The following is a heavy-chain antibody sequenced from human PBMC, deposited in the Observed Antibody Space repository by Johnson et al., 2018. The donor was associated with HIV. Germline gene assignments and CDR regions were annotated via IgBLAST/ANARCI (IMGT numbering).Heavy chain of an antibody. D-gene: IGHD6-19*01. Sequence: VQLVESGGGLVQPGGSLRLSCAASGFTVSSNYMSWVRQAPGKGLEWVSVIYSGGSTYYADSVKGRFTISRENAKNSLYLQMNSLRAGDTAVYYCARVSSSTIAVAGHPFDIWGQGTMVTVSS. V-gene: IGHV3-66*01. CDR1: GFTVSSNY. J-gene: IGHJ3*02. CDR3: ARVSSSTIAVAGHPFDI. CDR2: IYSGGST.